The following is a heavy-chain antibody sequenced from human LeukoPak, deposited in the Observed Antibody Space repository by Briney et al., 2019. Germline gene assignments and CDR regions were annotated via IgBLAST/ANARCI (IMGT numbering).Heavy chain of an antibody. D-gene: IGHD3-3*01. J-gene: IGHJ4*02. CDR3: AKDEDFWSGYFDY. Sequence: QSGGSLRLSCAASGFTFSSYGMHWVRQAPGKGLEWVAVIWYDGSNKYYADSVKGRFTISRDNSKNTLYLQMNSLRAEDTAVYYRAKDEDFWSGYFDYWGQGTLVTVSS. CDR1: GFTFSSYG. V-gene: IGHV3-30*02. CDR2: IWYDGSNK.